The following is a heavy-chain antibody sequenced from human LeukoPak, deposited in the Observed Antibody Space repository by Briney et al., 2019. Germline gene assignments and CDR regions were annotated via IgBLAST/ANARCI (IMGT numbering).Heavy chain of an antibody. Sequence: GGSLRLSCATSGFTFSTYSMNWVRQAPGKGLEWVSSISSGSSYIYYADSVKGRFTISRDNAKNSLYLQMNSLRAEDTAVYYCARVVSGWYYFDYWGQGTLVTVS. CDR1: GFTFSTYS. J-gene: IGHJ4*02. V-gene: IGHV3-21*01. D-gene: IGHD6-19*01. CDR2: ISSGSSYI. CDR3: ARVVSGWYYFDY.